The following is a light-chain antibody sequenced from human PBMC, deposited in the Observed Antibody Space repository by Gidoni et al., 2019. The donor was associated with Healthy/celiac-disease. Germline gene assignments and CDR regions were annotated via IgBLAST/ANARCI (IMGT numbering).Light chain of an antibody. V-gene: IGKV1-39*01. J-gene: IGKJ1*01. CDR3: QQSYSTPRT. CDR1: QSISSY. Sequence: DIQMTQSPSSLSASVGDRVTITCRASQSISSYLNWYQQKPGKAPKLLIYAASSLQSGVPSRFSGRGYGTEFTLTISTLQPEDFATYYCQQSYSTPRTFGQGTKVEIK. CDR2: AAS.